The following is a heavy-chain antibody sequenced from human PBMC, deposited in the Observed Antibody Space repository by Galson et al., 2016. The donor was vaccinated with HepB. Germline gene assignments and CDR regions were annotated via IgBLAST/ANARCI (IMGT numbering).Heavy chain of an antibody. J-gene: IGHJ4*02. Sequence: SETLSLTCTVSGDSISNSNWWSWVRQPPGKGLDWIGEMYRDGGPNYSPSLKSRVTIFLDKSKNQFSLRLSSVTAADTAVYYCARASRTGDRYYFDYWGQGTLVTVSS. CDR3: ARASRTGDRYYFDY. CDR2: MYRDGGP. CDR1: GDSISNSNW. D-gene: IGHD1-1*01. V-gene: IGHV4-4*02.